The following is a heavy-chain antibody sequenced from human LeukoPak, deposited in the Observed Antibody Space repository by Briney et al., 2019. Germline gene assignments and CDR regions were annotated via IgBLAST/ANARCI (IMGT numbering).Heavy chain of an antibody. CDR2: INPGDADT. CDR3: ARHGYYDSSGLDY. D-gene: IGHD3-22*01. CDR1: GYNFTSYW. Sequence: GESLKISCKGSGYNFTSYWIGWVRQMPGKGLEWMGIINPGDADTRYSPSCQGQVTISADKSISTAYLQWSSLKASDTAMYYCARHGYYDSSGLDYWGQGTLVTVSS. V-gene: IGHV5-51*01. J-gene: IGHJ4*02.